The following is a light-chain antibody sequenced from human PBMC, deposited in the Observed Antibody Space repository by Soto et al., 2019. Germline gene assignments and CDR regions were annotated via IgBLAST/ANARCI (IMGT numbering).Light chain of an antibody. J-gene: IGKJ2*01. Sequence: EIVMTQSPATLSVSPGERATLSCRASQSVSSNLAWYQQKPGQAPRLLIYGASTRATGIPARFSGSGSGTEFTLTITSLQSEDFAVYYCQQYNNWPYTFGQGTQLAIK. CDR1: QSVSSN. CDR3: QQYNNWPYT. V-gene: IGKV3-15*01. CDR2: GAS.